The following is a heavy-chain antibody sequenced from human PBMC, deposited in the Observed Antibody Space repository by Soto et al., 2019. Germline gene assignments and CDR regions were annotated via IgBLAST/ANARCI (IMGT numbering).Heavy chain of an antibody. CDR3: ARVVGATLLSSNYYYYYGMDV. Sequence: PSETLSLTCTVSGGSISSYYWSWIRQPPGKGLEWIGYIYYSGSTNYNPSLKIRVTISVDTSKNQFSLNLSSVTAADTAVYYCARVVGATLLSSNYYYYYGMDVWGQGTTVTVSS. CDR2: IYYSGST. CDR1: GGSISSYY. V-gene: IGHV4-59*01. J-gene: IGHJ6*02. D-gene: IGHD1-26*01.